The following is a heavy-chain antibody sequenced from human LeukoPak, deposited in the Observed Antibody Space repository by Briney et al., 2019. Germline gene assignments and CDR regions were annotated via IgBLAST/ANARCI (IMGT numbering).Heavy chain of an antibody. Sequence: GGSLRLSCAASGFTFSSYGMSWVRQAPGKGLEWVSGISGSGGSKYYADSVKGRCTISRDNSKNTLHLQMNSLRAEDTAVYYCAKGQYYYDSSGYYYWDYWGQGTLVTVSS. CDR1: GFTFSSYG. V-gene: IGHV3-23*01. CDR2: ISGSGGSK. J-gene: IGHJ4*02. D-gene: IGHD3-22*01. CDR3: AKGQYYYDSSGYYYWDY.